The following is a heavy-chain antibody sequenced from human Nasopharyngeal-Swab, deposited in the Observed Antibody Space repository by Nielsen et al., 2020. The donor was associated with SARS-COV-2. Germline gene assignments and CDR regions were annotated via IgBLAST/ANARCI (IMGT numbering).Heavy chain of an antibody. CDR1: GGSFSGYY. Sequence: SETLSLTCAVYGGSFSGYYWSWIRQSPGKGLEWIGEINHSGSTNYNPSLKSRVTISVDTSKNQFSLKLSSVTAADTAVYYCVRARLFTYYYDSSGYYYFDYWGQGTLVTVSS. CDR2: INHSGST. V-gene: IGHV4-34*01. CDR3: VRARLFTYYYDSSGYYYFDY. D-gene: IGHD3-22*01. J-gene: IGHJ4*02.